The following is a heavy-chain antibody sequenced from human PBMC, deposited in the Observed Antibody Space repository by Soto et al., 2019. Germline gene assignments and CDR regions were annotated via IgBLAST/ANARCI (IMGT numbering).Heavy chain of an antibody. Sequence: GSLRLSCAASGFTFSNAWMNRVRQAPGKGLEWVGRIKSKTDGGTTDYAAPVKGRFTISRDDSKNTLYLQMNSLRAEDTAVYYCARDSRATDRQYYYYYYGMDVWGQGTTVTVSS. CDR1: GFTFSNAW. CDR2: IKSKTDGGTT. D-gene: IGHD1-26*01. CDR3: ARDSRATDRQYYYYYYGMDV. V-gene: IGHV3-15*07. J-gene: IGHJ6*02.